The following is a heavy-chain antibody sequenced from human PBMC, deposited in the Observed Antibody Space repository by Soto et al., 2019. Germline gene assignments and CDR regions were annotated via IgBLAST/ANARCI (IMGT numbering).Heavy chain of an antibody. J-gene: IGHJ5*02. CDR2: IDSDGSST. Sequence: LRLSCPDSGFTLWEYWMNWVRQAPGKGLVWVSRIDSDGSSTSYADSVKGRFTISRDNAKNTLYLQMNSLRAEDTAVYYCAKSNWFDPWGQGSLVTVSS. CDR3: AKSNWFDP. CDR1: GFTLWEYW. V-gene: IGHV3-74*01.